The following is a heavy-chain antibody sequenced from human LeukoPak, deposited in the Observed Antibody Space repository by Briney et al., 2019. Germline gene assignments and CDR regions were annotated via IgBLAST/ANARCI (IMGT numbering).Heavy chain of an antibody. Sequence: ASVNVSCKASGYTFTSYYMHWVRQAPGQGLEWMGIINPSVGSTSYAQKCQGRVTMTRDTSTSTVYMELSSLRSEDTAVYYCARNLLSWDYGDYRYWGQGTLVTVSS. CDR1: GYTFTSYY. D-gene: IGHD4-17*01. CDR2: INPSVGST. J-gene: IGHJ4*02. V-gene: IGHV1-46*01. CDR3: ARNLLSWDYGDYRY.